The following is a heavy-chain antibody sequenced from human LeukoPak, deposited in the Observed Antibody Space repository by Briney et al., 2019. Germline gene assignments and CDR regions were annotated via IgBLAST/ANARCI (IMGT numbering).Heavy chain of an antibody. CDR2: IHHSGST. D-gene: IGHD2-2*01. CDR1: GYSISSDYY. CDR3: ATRVVPAANSLSSRGGWFDP. V-gene: IGHV4-38-2*02. J-gene: IGHJ5*02. Sequence: SETLSLTCTVSGYSISSDYYWGWIRQPPGKGLEWIGSIHHSGSTNYNPSLKSRVTISVDTSKNQFSLKLSSVTAADTAVYYCATRVVPAANSLSSRGGWFDPWGQGTLVTVSS.